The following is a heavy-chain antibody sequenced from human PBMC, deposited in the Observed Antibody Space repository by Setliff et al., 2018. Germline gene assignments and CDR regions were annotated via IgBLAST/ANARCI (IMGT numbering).Heavy chain of an antibody. J-gene: IGHJ4*02. CDR3: ARGRNVAARLLDS. D-gene: IGHD6-6*01. V-gene: IGHV4-39*07. Sequence: SETLSLTCNVSGGSIFSSAYYWGWIRQPPGKGLEWIGSTYYSGSTYYNPSLRSPVTISVDTSKNQFSLKVNSVTAADTAVYFCARGRNVAARLLDSWGQGNLVTVSS. CDR1: GGSIFSSAYY. CDR2: TYYSGST.